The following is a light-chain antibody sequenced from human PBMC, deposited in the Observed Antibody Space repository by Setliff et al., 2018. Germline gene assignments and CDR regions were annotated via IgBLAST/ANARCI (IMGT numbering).Light chain of an antibody. J-gene: IGLJ1*01. V-gene: IGLV2-14*01. CDR1: SSDVGAYNY. CDR3: SSYTSSGTDV. Sequence: QSALTQPRSVSGSPGQSVTISCTGSSSDVGAYNYVSWYQQHPGKAPKFMIYEVSNRPSGVSNRFSGSKSGNTASLTISGLQAEDEADYYCSSYTSSGTDVFGSGTKVTVL. CDR2: EVS.